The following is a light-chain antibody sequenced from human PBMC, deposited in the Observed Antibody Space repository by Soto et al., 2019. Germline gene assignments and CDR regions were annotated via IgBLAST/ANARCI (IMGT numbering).Light chain of an antibody. CDR1: QSVSSSY. V-gene: IGKV3-20*01. J-gene: IGKJ5*01. Sequence: EIVLTQSPCTLSLSPGEVATLSCRASQSVSSSYLAWYQQKPGQAPRLFISGASSRATAIPDRFSGSGSGTDFTLTISRLEPEDFAVYYCQQYGGSPQITFGQGTRLEIK. CDR3: QQYGGSPQIT. CDR2: GAS.